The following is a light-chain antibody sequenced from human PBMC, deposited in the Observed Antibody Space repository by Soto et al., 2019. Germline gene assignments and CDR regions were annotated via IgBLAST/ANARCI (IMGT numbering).Light chain of an antibody. Sequence: QSALTQSASVSGSPGQSIIISCTGTSSDVGSYNYVSWYQHHPGKAPKFMIYDVSNRPSGVSNRFSGSKSGNTASLTISGLQAEDEADYYCSSYTTSGTLVFGCGTKLTVL. V-gene: IGLV2-14*03. J-gene: IGLJ1*01. CDR3: SSYTTSGTLV. CDR1: SSDVGSYNY. CDR2: DVS.